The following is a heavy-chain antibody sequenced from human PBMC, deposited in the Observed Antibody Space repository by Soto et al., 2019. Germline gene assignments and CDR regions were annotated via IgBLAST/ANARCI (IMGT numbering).Heavy chain of an antibody. J-gene: IGHJ3*02. V-gene: IGHV3-30*03. CDR3: ARRGWDAFDI. CDR1: GFTFSSYG. CDR2: ISYDGSNK. Sequence: QVQLVESGGGVVQPGRSLRLSCAASGFTFSSYGMHWVRQAPGKGLEWVAGISYDGSNKYYADSVKGRFTISRDNSKNTLYLQMNSLRAEDTAVYYCARRGWDAFDIWGQGTMVTVSS.